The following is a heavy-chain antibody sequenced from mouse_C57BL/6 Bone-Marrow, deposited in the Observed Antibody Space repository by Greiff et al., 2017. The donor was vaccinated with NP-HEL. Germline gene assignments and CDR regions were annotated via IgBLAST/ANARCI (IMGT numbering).Heavy chain of an antibody. Sequence: DVMLVESGGGLVKPGGSLKLSCAASGFTFSSYAMSWVRQTPEKRLEWVATISDGGSYTYYLDNVKGRFTISRDNAKNNLYLQMSHLKSADTAMYYWAREVETSFHYWDHGRRDTTLTVSS. CDR1: GFTFSSYA. J-gene: IGHJ2*01. D-gene: IGHD2-1*01. V-gene: IGHV5-4*03. CDR3: AREVETSFHYWDH. CDR2: ISDGGSYT.